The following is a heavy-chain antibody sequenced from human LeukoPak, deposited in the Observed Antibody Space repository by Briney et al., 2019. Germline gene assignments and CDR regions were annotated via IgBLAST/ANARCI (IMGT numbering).Heavy chain of an antibody. V-gene: IGHV3-48*01. D-gene: IGHD2-2*01. CDR3: AKAHCSSTSCSRADN. CDR1: GFTFSSYS. Sequence: GGSLRLSCAASGFTFSSYSMNWVRQAPGKGLEWLSYISSSSSIIYYADSVKGRFTISRDNAKNSLYLQMNSLRADDTAVYYCAKAHCSSTSCSRADNWGQGTLVTVSS. CDR2: ISSSSSII. J-gene: IGHJ4*02.